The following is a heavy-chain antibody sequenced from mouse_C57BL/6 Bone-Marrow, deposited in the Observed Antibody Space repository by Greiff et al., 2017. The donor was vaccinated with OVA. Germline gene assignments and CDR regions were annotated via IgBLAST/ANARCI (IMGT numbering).Heavy chain of an antibody. V-gene: IGHV14-4*01. CDR3: TKNYYGPSYWYFED. Sequence: VQLQQSGAELVRPGASVKLSCTASGFNIKDDYMHWVKQRPEQGLEWIGWIDPENGDTEYASKFQGKATITADTSSNTAYLHRSSLTSEDTAVNYCTKNYYGPSYWYFEDWGTGTTVTVSS. D-gene: IGHD1-2*01. CDR1: GFNIKDDY. J-gene: IGHJ1*03. CDR2: IDPENGDT.